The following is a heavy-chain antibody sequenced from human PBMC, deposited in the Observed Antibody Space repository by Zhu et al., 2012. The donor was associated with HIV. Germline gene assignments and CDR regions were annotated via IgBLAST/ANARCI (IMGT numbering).Heavy chain of an antibody. J-gene: IGHJ6*02. Sequence: QVQLQESGPGLVKPSETLSLTCTVSGGSISSHYWSWIRQPPGKGLEWIGYIYYSGSTNYNPSLKSRVTISVDTSKNQFSLKLSSVTAADTAVYYCAREPVTPYYYYGMDVWGPRDHGHRLL. D-gene: IGHD4-23*01. CDR3: AREPVTPYYYYGMDV. V-gene: IGHV4-59*11. CDR2: IYYSGST. CDR1: GGSISSHY.